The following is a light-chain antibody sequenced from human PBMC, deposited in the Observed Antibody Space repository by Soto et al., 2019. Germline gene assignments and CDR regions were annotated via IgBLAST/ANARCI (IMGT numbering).Light chain of an antibody. J-gene: IGKJ5*01. CDR2: DAS. CDR3: QQFSNYPT. CDR1: QDISSG. Sequence: AIHLTQSPSSLSASVGDRVILTCRASQDISSGLAWYQQKPGKAPKLLIYDASSLQSGVPSRFSGSGSGTDFTLTISSLQPEDFATYFCQQFSNYPTFGQGTRLETK. V-gene: IGKV1D-13*01.